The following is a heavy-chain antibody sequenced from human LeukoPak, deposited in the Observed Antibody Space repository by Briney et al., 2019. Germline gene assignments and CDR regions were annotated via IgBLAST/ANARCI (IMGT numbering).Heavy chain of an antibody. D-gene: IGHD3-3*01. Sequence: SETLSLTCAVYGGSFSGYYWSWIRQPPGKGLEWTGEINHSGSTNYNPSLKSRVTISVDTSKNQFSLKLSSVTAADTAVYYCARAGPLRFLEWGYNWFDPWGQGTLVTVSS. CDR3: ARAGPLRFLEWGYNWFDP. V-gene: IGHV4-34*01. J-gene: IGHJ5*02. CDR2: INHSGST. CDR1: GGSFSGYY.